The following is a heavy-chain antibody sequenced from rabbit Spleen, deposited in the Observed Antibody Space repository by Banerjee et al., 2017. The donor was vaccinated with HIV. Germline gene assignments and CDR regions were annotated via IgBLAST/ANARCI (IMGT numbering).Heavy chain of an antibody. V-gene: IGHV1S45*01. CDR2: INTRSGNT. J-gene: IGHJ6*01. CDR3: ARDTASSFSSYGMDL. CDR1: GFFFTNKYV. D-gene: IGHD8-1*01. Sequence: QEQLEESGGDLVKPEGSLTLTCTASGFFFTNKYVMCWVRQAPGKGLEWIACINTRSGNTVYASWAKGRFTISKTSSTTVTLQMTSLTAADTATYFCARDTASSFSSYGMDLWGPGTLVTVS.